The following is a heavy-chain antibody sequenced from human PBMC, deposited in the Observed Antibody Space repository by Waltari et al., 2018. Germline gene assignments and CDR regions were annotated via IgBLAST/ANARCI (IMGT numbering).Heavy chain of an antibody. CDR3: ARYSWSYSGSSAINWFDP. D-gene: IGHD6-6*01. CDR1: GGSISSGSYY. CDR2: IYYSGST. Sequence: QVQLQESGPGLVKPSPTLSLTCPVSGGSISSGSYYSIWLRHSPAQGLEWIGYIYYSGSTNYNPSLKSRVTISVDTSKNQFSLNLSSVTAADTAVYFCARYSWSYSGSSAINWFDPWGQGTLVTVSS. V-gene: IGHV4-30-4*08. J-gene: IGHJ5*02.